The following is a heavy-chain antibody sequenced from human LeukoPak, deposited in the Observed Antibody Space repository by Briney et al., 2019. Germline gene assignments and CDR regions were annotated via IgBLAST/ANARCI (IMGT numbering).Heavy chain of an antibody. D-gene: IGHD3-16*01. CDR1: GDSVSSSSAA. V-gene: IGHV6-1*01. J-gene: IGHJ3*02. Sequence: SQTLSLTCAISGDSVSSSSAAWNWIRLSPSRGLEWLGRTYYRSEWYNDYGLSVKGRITIMPDTSKNQFSLQLNSMTPEDTAVYYCAAGGGAFDIWGQGTMVTVSS. CDR3: AAGGGAFDI. CDR2: TYYRSEWYN.